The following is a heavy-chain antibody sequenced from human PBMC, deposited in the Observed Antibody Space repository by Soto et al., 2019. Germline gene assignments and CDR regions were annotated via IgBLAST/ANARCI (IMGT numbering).Heavy chain of an antibody. CDR2: MHDSGTT. CDR1: GASVTSGDYY. CDR3: ARGGLYDLWSGLFD. J-gene: IGHJ4*02. D-gene: IGHD3-3*01. Sequence: QAQLQESGPGLVRPSQTLSLSCSVSGASVTSGDYYWNWIRQTPGTGLEWLGYMHDSGTTSYHPSLKSRVTISRETSQKQFSLKLTSVSAADTAVYFCARGGLYDLWSGLFDWGQGIRVTVSS. V-gene: IGHV4-30-4*01.